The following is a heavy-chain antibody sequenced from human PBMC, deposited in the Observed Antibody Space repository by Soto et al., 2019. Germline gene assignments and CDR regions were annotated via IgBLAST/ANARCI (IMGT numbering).Heavy chain of an antibody. CDR3: ARDKDRQQLGGNYYYILDV. CDR2: IMPVFATP. CDR1: GGTFSTSA. J-gene: IGHJ6*02. Sequence: VQLVQSGAEVKKPGSSVKVSCKASGGTFSTSAISWVRQAPGQGLEWVGGIMPVFATPDYAQKFQGRVTITADESTTTAYLELTSLRTDETAVYYCARDKDRQQLGGNYYYILDVWGHGTAITVSS. D-gene: IGHD3-3*02. V-gene: IGHV1-69*12.